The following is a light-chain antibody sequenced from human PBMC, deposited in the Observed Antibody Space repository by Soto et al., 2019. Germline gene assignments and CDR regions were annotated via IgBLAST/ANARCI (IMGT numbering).Light chain of an antibody. Sequence: EIVLTQSPATLSVSPGEGATLSCRASQSVSNKLAWYQQKVGQAPRLLIYDASSRATAIPARFTGSGSGTVFTLTISSLQSEDFAVYYCQQYKNWPPMSTFGQGTKLEIK. V-gene: IGKV3-15*01. J-gene: IGKJ2*01. CDR2: DAS. CDR1: QSVSNK. CDR3: QQYKNWPPMST.